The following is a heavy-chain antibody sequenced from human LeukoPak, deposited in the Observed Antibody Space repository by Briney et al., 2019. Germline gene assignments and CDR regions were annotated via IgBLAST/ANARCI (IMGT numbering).Heavy chain of an antibody. V-gene: IGHV4-34*01. CDR2: INHSGST. Sequence: SETLSLTCAVYGGSFSGYYWSWIRQPPGKGLEWIGEINHSGSTNYNPPLKSRVTISVDKSKNQFSLKLSSVTAADTAVYYCARDVGSGWALFDYWGQGTLVTVSS. CDR3: ARDVGSGWALFDY. J-gene: IGHJ4*02. CDR1: GGSFSGYY. D-gene: IGHD6-19*01.